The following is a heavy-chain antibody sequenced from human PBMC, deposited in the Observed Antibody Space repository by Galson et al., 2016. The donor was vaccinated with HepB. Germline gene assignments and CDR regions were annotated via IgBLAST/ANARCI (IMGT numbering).Heavy chain of an antibody. CDR3: ARVQRGGYVGPFDY. CDR2: ISDNGGST. J-gene: IGHJ4*02. V-gene: IGHV3-64*02. Sequence: SLRLSCAASGFTFSDYHMHWVRQAPGKGLEFVSAISDNGGSTFYADSVKGRFTISRDDSKNTLYLQMGSLRAEDMAVYYCARVQRGGYVGPFDYWGQGTLVTVSS. D-gene: IGHD3-22*01. CDR1: GFTFSDYH.